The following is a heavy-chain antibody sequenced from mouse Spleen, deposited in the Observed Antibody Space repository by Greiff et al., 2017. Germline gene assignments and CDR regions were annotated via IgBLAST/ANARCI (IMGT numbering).Heavy chain of an antibody. V-gene: IGHV1-80*01. D-gene: IGHD3-3*01. CDR1: GYAFSSYW. Sequence: VQLVESGAELVKPGASVKISCKASGYAFSSYWMNWVKQRPGKGLEWIGQIYPGDGDTNYNGKFKGKATLTADKSSSTAYMQLSSLTSEDSAVYFCARFGTLPFAYWGQGTLVTVSA. CDR2: IYPGDGDT. CDR3: ARFGTLPFAY. J-gene: IGHJ3*01.